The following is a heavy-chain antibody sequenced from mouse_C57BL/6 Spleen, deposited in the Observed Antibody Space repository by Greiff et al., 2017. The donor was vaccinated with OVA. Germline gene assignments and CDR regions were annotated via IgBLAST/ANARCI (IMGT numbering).Heavy chain of an antibody. D-gene: IGHD2-3*01. J-gene: IGHJ1*03. V-gene: IGHV14-3*01. CDR1: GFNIKNTY. CDR2: IDPANGNT. CDR3: AVYDGYPRGYFDV. Sequence: VQLKQSVAELVRPGASVKLSCTASGFNIKNTYMHWVKQRPEQGLEWIGRIDPANGNTKYAPKFQGKATITADTSSNTAYLQLSSLTSEDTAIYYCAVYDGYPRGYFDVWGTGTTVTVSS.